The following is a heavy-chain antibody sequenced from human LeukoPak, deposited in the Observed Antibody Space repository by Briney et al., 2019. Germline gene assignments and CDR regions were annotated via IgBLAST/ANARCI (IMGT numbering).Heavy chain of an antibody. Sequence: GGSLRLSCAASGFTVSSNYMNWVRQAPGKGLEWVSIIYSDGTTYYADSVKGRFTISRDNSKNTLYLQMNSLRAEDTAVYYCAKDWRWKQNIYGMNVWGQGTSVTVSS. V-gene: IGHV3-66*01. CDR1: GFTVSSNY. CDR3: AKDWRWKQNIYGMNV. J-gene: IGHJ6*02. D-gene: IGHD5-24*01. CDR2: IYSDGTT.